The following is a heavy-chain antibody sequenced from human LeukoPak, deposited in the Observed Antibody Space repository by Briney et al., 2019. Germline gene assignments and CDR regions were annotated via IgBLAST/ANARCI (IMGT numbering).Heavy chain of an antibody. V-gene: IGHV4-4*07. J-gene: IGHJ6*04. Sequence: SETLSLTCTVSGGSFSNYYWSWIRQPAGKGLEWIGRIYTSGSTNYNPSVKSRVTMSVDTSNNQFPLKLTSVTAADTAVYYCARHPPHYSGMDVWAKGPTATVSS. CDR3: ARHPPHYSGMDV. CDR2: IYTSGST. CDR1: GGSFSNYY.